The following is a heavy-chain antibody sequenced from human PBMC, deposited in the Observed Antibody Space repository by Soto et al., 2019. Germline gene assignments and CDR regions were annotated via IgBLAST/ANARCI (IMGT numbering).Heavy chain of an antibody. J-gene: IGHJ3*02. V-gene: IGHV4-31*03. CDR1: GGSISSGGYY. D-gene: IGHD6-6*01. Sequence: QVQLQESGPGLVKPSQTLSLTCTVSGGSISSGGYYWSWIRQHPGKGLEWIGYIHYSGSTYYNPSLKSRVTLAVDTSKNQFSLKLSSVTAADTAVYYCARDIAGRNGFDIWGQGTMVTVSS. CDR2: IHYSGST. CDR3: ARDIAGRNGFDI.